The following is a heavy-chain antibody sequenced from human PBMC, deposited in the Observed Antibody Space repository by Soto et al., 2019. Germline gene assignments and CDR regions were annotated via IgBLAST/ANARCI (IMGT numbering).Heavy chain of an antibody. CDR3: ARARARQIVVVVDATPPNY. CDR2: INPNSGGT. Sequence: QVQLVQSGAEVKKPVASVKVSCKASGYTFTGYYMHWVRQAPGQGLEWMGWINPNSGGTNYAQKFQGRVTMTRDTSSSTAYMELSRLRSDDTAVYYCARARARQIVVVVDATPPNYWGQGTLVTVSS. J-gene: IGHJ4*02. V-gene: IGHV1-2*02. D-gene: IGHD2-15*01. CDR1: GYTFTGYY.